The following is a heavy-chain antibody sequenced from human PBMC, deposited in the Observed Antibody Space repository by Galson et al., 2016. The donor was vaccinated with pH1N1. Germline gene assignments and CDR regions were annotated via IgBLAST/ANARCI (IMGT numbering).Heavy chain of an antibody. CDR2: ISGRGGSR. CDR3: AKEGQWSGGNWFDP. V-gene: IGHV3-23*01. Sequence: SLRLSCAASGFTFGTHAMTWVRQAPGKGLQWVAVISGRGGSREYADSVKGRFTISRDNSKNTLYLQMNSVRVGDTGIYYCAKEGQWSGGNWFDPWGQGTLVTVSS. J-gene: IGHJ5*02. CDR1: GFTFGTHA. D-gene: IGHD3-10*01.